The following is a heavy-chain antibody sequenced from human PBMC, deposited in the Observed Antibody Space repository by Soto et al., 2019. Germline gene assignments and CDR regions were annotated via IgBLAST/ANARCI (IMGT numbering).Heavy chain of an antibody. CDR1: GFTFSSYG. D-gene: IGHD6-13*01. V-gene: IGHV3-30*18. CDR3: AKEYSGSWYAWGYYYYGMDV. CDR2: ISYDGSNK. J-gene: IGHJ6*02. Sequence: QVQLVESGGGVVQPGRSLRLSCAASGFTFSSYGMHWVRQAPGKGLEWVAVISYDGSNKYYADSVKGRFTISRDNSKNTLNLQMNSLRAEDTAVYYCAKEYSGSWYAWGYYYYGMDVWGQGTTVTVSS.